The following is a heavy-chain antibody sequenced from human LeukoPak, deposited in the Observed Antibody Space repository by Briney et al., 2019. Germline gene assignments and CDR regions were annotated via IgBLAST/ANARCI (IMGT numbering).Heavy chain of an antibody. V-gene: IGHV5-51*01. Sequence: GESLKISCKGSGYNFATYWIGWVRQMPGKGLEWMAIIYPGDSDTRYSPSFQGQVTISADKSVSIAYLQWSSLKASDTAMYYCARPNITSYYDSRGYDAFDVWGQGTMVIVSS. J-gene: IGHJ3*01. CDR1: GYNFATYW. CDR2: IYPGDSDT. CDR3: ARPNITSYYDSRGYDAFDV. D-gene: IGHD3-22*01.